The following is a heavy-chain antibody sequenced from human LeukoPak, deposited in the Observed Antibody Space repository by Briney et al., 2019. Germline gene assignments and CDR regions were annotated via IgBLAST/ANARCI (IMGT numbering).Heavy chain of an antibody. Sequence: GGSLRLFCAASGFTFSSYGMHWVRQAPGKGLEWVAFIRYDGSNKYYADSVKGRFTISRDNSKNTLYLQMNSLRAEDTAVYYRAKLLYYYDSSGFPWGQGTLVTVSS. CDR1: GFTFSSYG. CDR2: IRYDGSNK. V-gene: IGHV3-30*02. D-gene: IGHD3-22*01. CDR3: AKLLYYYDSSGFP. J-gene: IGHJ5*02.